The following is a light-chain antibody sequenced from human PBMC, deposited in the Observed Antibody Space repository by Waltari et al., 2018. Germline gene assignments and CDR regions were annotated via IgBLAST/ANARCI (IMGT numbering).Light chain of an antibody. CDR2: WAS. CDR1: QSVLYNSNNKNY. CDR3: QQYYSTPYT. V-gene: IGKV4-1*01. Sequence: DIVMTQSPDSLAVSLGERATINCKSSQSVLYNSNNKNYLAWYQQQPGQPPKLLIYWASTRESGVPDRFSGSGSGTDFTLTISSLQAEDVAVYYCQQYYSTPYTFGQGTKLEI. J-gene: IGKJ2*01.